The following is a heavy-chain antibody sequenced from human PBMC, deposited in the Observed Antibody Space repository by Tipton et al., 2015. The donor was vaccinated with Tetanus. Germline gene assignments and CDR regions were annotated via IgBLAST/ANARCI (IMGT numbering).Heavy chain of an antibody. CDR2: IIPIFGTI. J-gene: IGHJ4*02. V-gene: IGHV1-69*06. Sequence: QSGAEVKKPGSSVKVSCKTSGGSFGTYITSWVRQAPGQGLEWMGGIIPIFGTITYAQKFQGRVTITADKSTSTAYMQLSSLRSEDTGVYYCARSRGGTRVYYAIAFWGQGTLVTVSS. CDR1: GGSFGTYI. D-gene: IGHD3-22*01. CDR3: ARSRGGTRVYYAIAF.